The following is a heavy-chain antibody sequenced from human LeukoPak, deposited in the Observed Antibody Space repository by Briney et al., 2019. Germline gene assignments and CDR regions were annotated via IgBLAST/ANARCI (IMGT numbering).Heavy chain of an antibody. V-gene: IGHV3-33*01. CDR3: ATGSGYYYGH. D-gene: IGHD3-22*01. CDR2: AYHDGWRGVNNQ. J-gene: IGHJ4*02. CDR1: GFTFISFG. Sequence: GGSLGLSGAGSGFTFISFGMHGVGQAPGKGLEWVAVAYHDGWRGVNNQYYVDSVKGRFTISRDNSKNTLYLQMSSLRAEDTAVYYCATGSGYYYGHWGQGTLVTVSS.